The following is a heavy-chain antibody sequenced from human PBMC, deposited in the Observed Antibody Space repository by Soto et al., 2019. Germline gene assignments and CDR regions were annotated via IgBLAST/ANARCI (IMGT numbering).Heavy chain of an antibody. V-gene: IGHV4-31*03. D-gene: IGHD3-10*01. Sequence: PSETLSLTCTVSGGSISSGGYYWSWIRQHPGKGLEWIGYIYYSGSTYYNPSLKSRVTISVDTSKSQFSLKLSSVTAADTAVYYCARGRYGSGSYKPRLWFDPWGQGTLVTVSS. CDR2: IYYSGST. CDR3: ARGRYGSGSYKPRLWFDP. CDR1: GGSISSGGYY. J-gene: IGHJ5*02.